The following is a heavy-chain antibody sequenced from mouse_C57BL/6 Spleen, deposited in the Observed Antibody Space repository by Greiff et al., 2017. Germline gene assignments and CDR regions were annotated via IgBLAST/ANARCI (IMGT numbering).Heavy chain of an antibody. V-gene: IGHV2-5*01. CDR1: GFSLTSYG. D-gene: IGHD1-1*01. Sequence: QVQLKQSGPGLVQPSQSLSITCTVSGFSLTSYGVHWVRQSPGKGLEWLGVIWRGGSTDYNAAFMSRLSITKDNSKSQVFFKMNSLQADDTAIYYCAKEDYGSSESFYAMDYWGQGTSVTVSS. J-gene: IGHJ4*01. CDR3: AKEDYGSSESFYAMDY. CDR2: IWRGGST.